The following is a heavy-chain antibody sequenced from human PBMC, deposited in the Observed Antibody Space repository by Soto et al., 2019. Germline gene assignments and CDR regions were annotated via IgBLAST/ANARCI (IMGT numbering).Heavy chain of an antibody. Sequence: QVQLVQSGAEVKKPGSSVKVSCKASGGTFSSYAISWVRQAPGQGLEWMGGIIPIFGTANYAQKFQGRVTITADESTSTAYMELSSLRSEDTSVYYCARPSSSTVSSGWPHFDYWGQGTLVTVSS. D-gene: IGHD6-19*01. CDR2: IIPIFGTA. J-gene: IGHJ4*02. CDR1: GGTFSSYA. CDR3: ARPSSSTVSSGWPHFDY. V-gene: IGHV1-69*01.